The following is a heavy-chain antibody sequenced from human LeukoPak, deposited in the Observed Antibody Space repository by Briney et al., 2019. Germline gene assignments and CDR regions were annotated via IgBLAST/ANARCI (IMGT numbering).Heavy chain of an antibody. V-gene: IGHV3-30*03. D-gene: IGHD2/OR15-2a*01. CDR2: ISHDGSNK. CDR1: GFIFSNYA. CDR3: ARSTTTLGAFDI. J-gene: IGHJ3*02. Sequence: GTSLRLSCAASGFIFSNYAMYWVRQAPGKGLEWVAAISHDGSNKNYADSVKGRFTISRDNAKNSLYLQMNSLRAEDTAVYYCARSTTTLGAFDIWGQGTMVTVSS.